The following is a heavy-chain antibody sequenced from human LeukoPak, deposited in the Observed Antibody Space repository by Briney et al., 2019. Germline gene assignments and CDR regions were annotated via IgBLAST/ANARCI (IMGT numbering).Heavy chain of an antibody. J-gene: IGHJ3*02. Sequence: SETLSLTCAVSGGSITSINWWNWVRQPPGKGLEWIGETHRSGNTNYNPSLKSRVTISVDTSKNQFSLKLSSVTAADTAMYYCATFSIVVLSPYDAFDIWGQGTMVTVSS. CDR3: ATFSIVVLSPYDAFDI. V-gene: IGHV4-4*02. CDR2: THRSGNT. D-gene: IGHD2-15*01. CDR1: GGSITSINW.